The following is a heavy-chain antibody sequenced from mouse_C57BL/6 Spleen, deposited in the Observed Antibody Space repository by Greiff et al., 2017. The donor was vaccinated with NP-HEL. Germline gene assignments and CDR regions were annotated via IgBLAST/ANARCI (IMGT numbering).Heavy chain of an antibody. D-gene: IGHD4-1*01. CDR1: AIRCLLPF. Sequence: DVMLVESGGDLVNPGGSLKLSCAAPAIRCLLPFMSFFLPPPYKSLELVATISSVFICTYYPDSVKGRFTISRDNAKNTLYLQMSSLKSEDTAMYYCARELGRFWYFDVWGTGTTVTVSS. V-gene: IGHV5-6*02. J-gene: IGHJ1*03. CDR3: ARELGRFWYFDV. CDR2: ISSVFICT.